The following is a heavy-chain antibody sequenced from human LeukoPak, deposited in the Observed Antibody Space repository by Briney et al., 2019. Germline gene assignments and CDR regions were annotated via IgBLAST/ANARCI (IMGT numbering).Heavy chain of an antibody. J-gene: IGHJ3*02. V-gene: IGHV4-59*12. CDR3: ARAFDI. CDR2: IYHSGST. Sequence: SETLSLTCTVSGGSISSYYWSWIRQPPGEGLEWIGYIYHSGSTYYNPSLKSRVTISVDRSKNQFSLKLSSVTAADTGAYYCARAFDIWGQGTMVTVSS. CDR1: GGSISSYY.